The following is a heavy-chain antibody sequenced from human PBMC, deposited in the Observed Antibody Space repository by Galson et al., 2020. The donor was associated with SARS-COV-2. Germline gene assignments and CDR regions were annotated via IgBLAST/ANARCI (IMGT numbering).Heavy chain of an antibody. CDR2: IYSGGST. CDR3: ARVVVAGSIGDY. Sequence: TGGSLRLSCAASGFTVSSNYMSWVRQAPGKGLEWVSLIYSGGSTYYADSVKGRFTISRDNSKNTLYLQMNSLRAEDTAVYYCARVVVAGSIGDYWGQGTLVTVSS. J-gene: IGHJ4*02. D-gene: IGHD6-19*01. V-gene: IGHV3-66*01. CDR1: GFTVSSNY.